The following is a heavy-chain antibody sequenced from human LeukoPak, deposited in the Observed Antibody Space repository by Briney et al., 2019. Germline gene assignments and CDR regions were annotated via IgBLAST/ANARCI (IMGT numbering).Heavy chain of an antibody. V-gene: IGHV3-7*01. CDR3: ARESSGWPPGYFDY. Sequence: PGGSLRLSCAASGFSFSTYWMTWVRQAPGKGLEWVANIGKAGNGDYYVDSVKGRFTISRDNAKNSLYLQMNSLRAEDTAVYYCARESSGWPPGYFDYWGQGTLVTVSS. J-gene: IGHJ4*02. CDR1: GFSFSTYW. D-gene: IGHD6-19*01. CDR2: IGKAGNGD.